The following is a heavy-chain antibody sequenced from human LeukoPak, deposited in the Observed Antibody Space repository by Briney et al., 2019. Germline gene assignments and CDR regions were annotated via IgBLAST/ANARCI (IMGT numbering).Heavy chain of an antibody. V-gene: IGHV1-2*02. J-gene: IGHJ4*02. D-gene: IGHD6-13*01. CDR2: INPNSGGT. CDR3: AILGAAAGIALDF. CDR1: GYTLTGYY. Sequence: ASVKVSCKASGYTLTGYYMHWVRQAPGQGLEWMGWINPNSGGTNYAQKFQGRVTMTRDTSISTAYMELSRLRSDDTAVYYCAILGAAAGIALDFWGQGTLVTV.